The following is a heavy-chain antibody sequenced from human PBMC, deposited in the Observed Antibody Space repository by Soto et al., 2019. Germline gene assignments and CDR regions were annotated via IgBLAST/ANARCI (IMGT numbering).Heavy chain of an antibody. Sequence: PSETLSLTCSISGGSISVYYWSWIRQRPGQGLEWIGYIYASGSPYYNPSLRSRVTISADTSKNQISLKLTSPTAADTAVYYCARAVGSSPPRYWGRGTLLTVSS. CDR3: ARAVGSSPPRY. CDR1: GGSISVYY. CDR2: IYASGSP. V-gene: IGHV4-59*01. J-gene: IGHJ4*02. D-gene: IGHD1-26*01.